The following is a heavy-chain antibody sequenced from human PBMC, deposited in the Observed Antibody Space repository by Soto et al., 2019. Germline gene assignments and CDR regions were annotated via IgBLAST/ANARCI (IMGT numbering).Heavy chain of an antibody. V-gene: IGHV3-21*01. CDR3: ARDQSGDSMVRGGPLDAFDI. D-gene: IGHD3-10*01. CDR1: GFTFSSYS. J-gene: IGHJ3*02. CDR2: ISSSSSYI. Sequence: PGGALRLSCAASGFTFSSYSMNWVRQAPGKGLEWVSSISSSSSYIYYADSVKGRFTISRDNAKNSLYLQMNSLRAEDTAVYYCARDQSGDSMVRGGPLDAFDIWGQGTMVTVSS.